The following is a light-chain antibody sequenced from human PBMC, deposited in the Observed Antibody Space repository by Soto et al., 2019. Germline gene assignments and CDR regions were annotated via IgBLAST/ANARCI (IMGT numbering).Light chain of an antibody. J-gene: IGKJ1*01. CDR3: QQYGSSLET. Sequence: EIVLTQSPGTLSLSPGERATLSCRVSQSVSSSYLAWYQQKPGQAPRLLIYGASSRATGIPDRFSGSGSGTDFTLTISRLEPEDFAVYYCQQYGSSLETFGQGTKVEIK. CDR1: QSVSSSY. CDR2: GAS. V-gene: IGKV3-20*01.